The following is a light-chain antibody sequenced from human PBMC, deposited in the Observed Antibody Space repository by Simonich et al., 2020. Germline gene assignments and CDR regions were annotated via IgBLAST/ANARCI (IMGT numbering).Light chain of an antibody. CDR3: QAWDGSTAV. CDR2: QDS. CDR1: KLGDKY. V-gene: IGLV3-1*01. Sequence: SYELTQPPSVSVSPGQTASITCSGDKLGDKYAFWYQQKPGQSPVLVIYQDSQRLSGIPELLSGSNSGNTATLTISGTQAMDEADYYCQAWDGSTAVFGGGTKLTVL. J-gene: IGLJ3*02.